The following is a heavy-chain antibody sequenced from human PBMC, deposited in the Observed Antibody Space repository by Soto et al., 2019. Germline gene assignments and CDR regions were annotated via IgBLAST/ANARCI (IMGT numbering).Heavy chain of an antibody. CDR3: ASTDGSGSLYYFDY. CDR1: GFTFSSYW. J-gene: IGHJ4*02. V-gene: IGHV3-7*01. D-gene: IGHD3-10*01. Sequence: GGSLRLSCAASGFTFSSYWMSWVRQAPGKGLEWVANIKQDGSEKYYVDSVKGRFTISRDNAKNSLYLQMNSLRAEDTAVYYCASTDGSGSLYYFDYWGQGTLVTVSS. CDR2: IKQDGSEK.